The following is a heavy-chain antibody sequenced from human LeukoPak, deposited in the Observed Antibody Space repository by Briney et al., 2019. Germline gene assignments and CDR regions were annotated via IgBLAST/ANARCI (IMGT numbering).Heavy chain of an antibody. D-gene: IGHD2-2*01. CDR3: ARGDIVVVPAARLGSYYGMDV. CDR2: INHSGST. J-gene: IGHJ6*02. CDR1: GGSFGGYY. Sequence: PSETLSLTCAVYGGSFGGYYWSWIRQPPGKGLEWIGEINHSGSTNYNPSLKSRVTISVDTSKNQFSLKLSSVTAADTAVYYCARGDIVVVPAARLGSYYGMDVWGQGTTVTVSS. V-gene: IGHV4-34*01.